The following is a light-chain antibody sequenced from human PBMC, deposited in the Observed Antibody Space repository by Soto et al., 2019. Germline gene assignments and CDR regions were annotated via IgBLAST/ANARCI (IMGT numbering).Light chain of an antibody. CDR3: QQYNSYSPRT. CDR2: DAS. J-gene: IGKJ1*01. CDR1: QSIGNW. V-gene: IGKV1-5*01. Sequence: DVQLTQAPSTLSGSVGDRFTITCRASQSIGNWLAWYQQKPGKAPNLLIYDASTLENGVPSRFSGSASGTDFTLTISSLQPYDFATYYCQQYNSYSPRTFGQGTKVDIK.